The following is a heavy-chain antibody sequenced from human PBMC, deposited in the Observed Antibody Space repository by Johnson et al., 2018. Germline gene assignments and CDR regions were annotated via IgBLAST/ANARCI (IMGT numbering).Heavy chain of an antibody. D-gene: IGHD6-13*01. CDR1: GFTFSSYS. CDR3: AKAGQQFNSRSGLDV. Sequence: VQLVESGGGLVQPGGSLRLSCVVSGFTFSSYSLSWVRQIPGKGLEWVSSINSGGTEYYRDSVKGRFAVSRDNSENMLYLQMESLRVEDTAVYHCAKAGQQFNSRSGLDVWGRGTTVTVSS. V-gene: IGHV3-23*04. CDR2: INSGGTE. J-gene: IGHJ6*02.